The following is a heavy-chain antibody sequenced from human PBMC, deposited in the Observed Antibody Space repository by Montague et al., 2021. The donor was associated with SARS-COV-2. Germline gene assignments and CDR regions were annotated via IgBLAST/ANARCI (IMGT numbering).Heavy chain of an antibody. D-gene: IGHD2-21*01. J-gene: IGHJ5*01. CDR2: IFYNGST. CDR3: ARQDAWAYCGDECYRGWFDS. Sequence: SETLFLTCTVSFGSISTYYWSWIRQPPGKGLEWIGFIFYNGSTKYNPSLKRRVSISLDTSKNQFSLKLSSVTAADTAVYYCARQDAWAYCGDECYRGWFDSWGQGTPVTVSS. V-gene: IGHV4-59*01. CDR1: FGSISTYY.